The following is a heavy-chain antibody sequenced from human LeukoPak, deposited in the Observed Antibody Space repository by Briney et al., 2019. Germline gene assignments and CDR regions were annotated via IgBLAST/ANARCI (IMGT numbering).Heavy chain of an antibody. J-gene: IGHJ4*02. CDR1: VFTFSRHC. V-gene: IGHV3-30*03. CDR2: ISNDGSRK. Sequence: PGGSLRLSCAPSVFTFSRHCMHWVRQAPCKGLEWVAIISNDGSRKYYGHSVEGRFTISRDNSKNTLYLQMDSLRAEDTAVYYCARDRAWNYFDYWGQGTLVTVSS. CDR3: ARDRAWNYFDY. D-gene: IGHD3-3*01.